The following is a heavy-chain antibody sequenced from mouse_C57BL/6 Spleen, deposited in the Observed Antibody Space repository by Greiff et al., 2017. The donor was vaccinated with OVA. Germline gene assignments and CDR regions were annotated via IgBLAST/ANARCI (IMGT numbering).Heavy chain of an antibody. CDR3: TRSGTGN. D-gene: IGHD4-1*01. Sequence: QVQLKQSGAELVRPGASVTLSCKASGYTFTDYEMHWVKQTPVHGLEWIGAIDPETGGTAYNQKFKGKAILTADKSSSTAYMELRSLTSEDSAVYYCTRSGTGNWGQGTTLTVSS. V-gene: IGHV1-15*01. CDR2: IDPETGGT. CDR1: GYTFTDYE. J-gene: IGHJ2*01.